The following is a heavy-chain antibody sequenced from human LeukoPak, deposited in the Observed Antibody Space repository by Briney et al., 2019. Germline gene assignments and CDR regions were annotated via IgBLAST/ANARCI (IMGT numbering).Heavy chain of an antibody. CDR3: AGEDNTSGYYYLDY. CDR1: GGSIRGYY. Sequence: SETLSLTCTVSGGSIRGYYWSWIRQPPGKGLEWVGYIHYSGSTNYNPSLKSRITISVDTSKNQFSLKLSSVTAADTAVYYCAGEDNTSGYYYLDYWGQGTLVTVSS. V-gene: IGHV4-59*01. D-gene: IGHD3-22*01. CDR2: IHYSGST. J-gene: IGHJ4*02.